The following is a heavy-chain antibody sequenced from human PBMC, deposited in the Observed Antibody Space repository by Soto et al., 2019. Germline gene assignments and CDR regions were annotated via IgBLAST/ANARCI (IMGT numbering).Heavy chain of an antibody. J-gene: IGHJ4*02. CDR1: GFTFSSYD. D-gene: IGHD3-10*01. V-gene: IGHV3-13*01. CDR2: IGTAGDT. CDR3: ARAVNYYGSGSYWVVIDY. Sequence: EVQLGESGGGLVQPGGSLRLSCAASGFTFSSYDMHWVRQATGKGLEWVSAIGTAGDTYYPGSVKGRFTISRENAKNSLYLQMNSLRAGDTAVYYCARAVNYYGSGSYWVVIDYWGQGTLVTVSS.